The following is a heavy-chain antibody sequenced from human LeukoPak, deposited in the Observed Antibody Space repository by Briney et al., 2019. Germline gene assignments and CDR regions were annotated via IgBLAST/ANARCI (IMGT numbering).Heavy chain of an antibody. Sequence: GGSLRLSCAASGFTFTSYSMNWVRQAPGKGLEWVSSISTSSSYIYYADSVKGRFTISRDNAKNSLYLQMNSLRAEDTAVYYCARGLCGGDCYDYWGQGTLVTVSS. CDR2: ISTSSSYI. J-gene: IGHJ4*02. D-gene: IGHD2-21*01. V-gene: IGHV3-21*01. CDR3: ARGLCGGDCYDY. CDR1: GFTFTSYS.